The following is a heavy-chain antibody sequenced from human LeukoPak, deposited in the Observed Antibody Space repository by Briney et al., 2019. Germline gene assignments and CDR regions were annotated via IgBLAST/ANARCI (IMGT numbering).Heavy chain of an antibody. CDR2: ISYDGSNK. V-gene: IGHV3-30*03. D-gene: IGHD2-2*01. CDR3: AREGSEGYCTSTSCYGGYFDY. Sequence: PGGSLRLSCAASGFTFSSYSMNWVRQAPGKGLEWVAVISYDGSNKYYADSVKGRFTISRDDSKNTLYLQMNSLRAEDTTVYYCAREGSEGYCTSTSCYGGYFDYWGQGTLVTVSS. J-gene: IGHJ4*02. CDR1: GFTFSSYS.